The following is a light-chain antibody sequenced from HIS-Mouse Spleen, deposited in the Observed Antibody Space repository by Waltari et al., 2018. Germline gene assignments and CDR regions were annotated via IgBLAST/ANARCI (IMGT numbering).Light chain of an antibody. Sequence: SYELTQPPSVSVSPGQTARITCSGDALPKKSAYLYQPKSGPTPVLVIYEDSKRPSGIPERFSGSSSGTMATLTISGAQVEDEADYYCYSTDSSGNHRVFGGGTKLTVL. CDR3: YSTDSSGNHRV. J-gene: IGLJ2*01. V-gene: IGLV3-10*01. CDR1: ALPKKS. CDR2: EDS.